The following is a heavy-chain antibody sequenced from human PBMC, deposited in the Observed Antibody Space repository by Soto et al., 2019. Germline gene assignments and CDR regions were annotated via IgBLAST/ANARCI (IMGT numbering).Heavy chain of an antibody. D-gene: IGHD2-15*01. CDR2: ISYDGSNK. V-gene: IGHV3-30-3*01. Sequence: QVQLVESGGGVVQPGRSLRLSCAASGFTFSSYAMHWVRQAPGKGLEWVAVISYDGSNKYYADSVKDRFTISRDNSKNTLYLQMNSLRAEDTAVYYCARDGYCSGGSCYDRGYFQHWGQGTLVTVSS. J-gene: IGHJ1*01. CDR3: ARDGYCSGGSCYDRGYFQH. CDR1: GFTFSSYA.